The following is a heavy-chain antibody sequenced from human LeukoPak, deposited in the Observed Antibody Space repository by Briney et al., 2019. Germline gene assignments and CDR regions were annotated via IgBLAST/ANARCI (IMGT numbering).Heavy chain of an antibody. D-gene: IGHD6-6*01. J-gene: IGHJ4*02. Sequence: PGRSLRLSCAASEFTFSTYAMHWVRQAPGKGLEWVALISYDGSKKYYADSVKGRFTISRDNSMNTLYLQMNSLRAEDTALYNCAKLLTGYSSSHLDYWGQGTLVTVSS. V-gene: IGHV3-30*18. CDR3: AKLLTGYSSSHLDY. CDR2: ISYDGSKK. CDR1: EFTFSTYA.